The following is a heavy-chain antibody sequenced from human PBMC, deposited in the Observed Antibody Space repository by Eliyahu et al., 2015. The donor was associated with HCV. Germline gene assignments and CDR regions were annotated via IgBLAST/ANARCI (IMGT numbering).Heavy chain of an antibody. CDR1: GFXFSSYG. J-gene: IGHJ6*02. Sequence: QVQLVESGGGVVQPGRSLRLSCAASGFXFSSYGMHWVRQAPGKGLEWVAVISYDGSNKYYADSVKGRFTISRDNSKNTLYLQMNSLRAEDTAVYYCAKDRQLGAYYYGMDVWGQGTTVTVSS. V-gene: IGHV3-30*18. D-gene: IGHD6-6*01. CDR3: AKDRQLGAYYYGMDV. CDR2: ISYDGSNK.